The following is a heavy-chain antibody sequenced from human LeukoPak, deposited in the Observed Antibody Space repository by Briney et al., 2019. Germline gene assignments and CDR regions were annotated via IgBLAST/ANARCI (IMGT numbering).Heavy chain of an antibody. V-gene: IGHV3-30*04. D-gene: IGHD3-9*01. CDR3: ARDQTKHRRYFDWLLSAFDI. J-gene: IGHJ4*02. Sequence: GGSLRLSCSASGFPFSSYPMHWIRQIPGKGLEWVAVISHDETNKYIADSMNGRFTISRDNSKNTLYLQMSSLRAEDSAVYYCARDQTKHRRYFDWLLSAFDIWGQGTLVTVSS. CDR1: GFPFSSYP. CDR2: ISHDETNK.